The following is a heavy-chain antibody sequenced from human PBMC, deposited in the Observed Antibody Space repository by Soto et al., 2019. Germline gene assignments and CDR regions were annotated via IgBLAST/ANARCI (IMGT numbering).Heavy chain of an antibody. J-gene: IGHJ4*02. CDR1: GFSLSTSGVG. Sequence: QITLKESGPTLVKPTQTLTLTCTFSGFSLSTSGVGVGWIRQPPGKALEWLALIYWDDDKRYSPSLKSRLTITKDTSKNQVVLTMTNMDPVDTATYYCAHNYCSGCSCYPRSGWGQGTLVTVSS. V-gene: IGHV2-5*02. CDR3: AHNYCSGCSCYPRSG. D-gene: IGHD2-15*01. CDR2: IYWDDDK.